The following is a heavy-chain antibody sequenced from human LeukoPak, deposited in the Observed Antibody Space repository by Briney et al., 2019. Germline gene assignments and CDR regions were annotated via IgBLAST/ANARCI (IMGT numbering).Heavy chain of an antibody. CDR2: INHSGST. CDR1: GGSFSGYY. CDR3: ARVKPVVAATYYYYYGMDV. J-gene: IGHJ6*02. D-gene: IGHD2-15*01. Sequence: SETLSLTCAVYGGSFSGYYWSWIRQPPGKGLEWIGEINHSGSTNYNPSLKSRVTISVDTSKNQFSLKLSSVTAADTAVYYCARVKPVVAATYYYYYGMDVWGQGTTVTVSS. V-gene: IGHV4-34*01.